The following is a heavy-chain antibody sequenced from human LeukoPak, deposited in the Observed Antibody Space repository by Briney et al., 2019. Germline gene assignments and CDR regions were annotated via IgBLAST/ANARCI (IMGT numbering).Heavy chain of an antibody. CDR2: MNPKNGST. D-gene: IGHD2-15*01. CDR1: GYTFINYD. Sequence: GASVKVSCKASGYTFINYDINWVRQAPGQGLEWLGWMNPKNGSTDYAQNFQGRLTMTRDTSINTAYMELTSLKSDDTAVYYCARGRTYSQYCSGGSCFLPFDPWGQGSLVTVSS. V-gene: IGHV1-8*01. J-gene: IGHJ5*02. CDR3: ARGRTYSQYCSGGSCFLPFDP.